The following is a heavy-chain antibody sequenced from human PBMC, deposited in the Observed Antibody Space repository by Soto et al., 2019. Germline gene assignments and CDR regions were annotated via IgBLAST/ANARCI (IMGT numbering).Heavy chain of an antibody. CDR2: ISYDGSNK. D-gene: IGHD2-15*01. V-gene: IGHV3-30*18. J-gene: IGHJ1*01. Sequence: QVQLVESGGGVVQPGRSLRLSCAASGFTFSSYGMHWVRQAPGKGLEWVAVISYDGSNKYYADSVKGRFTISRDNSKNTMYLQTNSLRAEDTAVYYCAKDPCSGGSCYPHRWGQVTMVTVSS. CDR1: GFTFSSYG. CDR3: AKDPCSGGSCYPHR.